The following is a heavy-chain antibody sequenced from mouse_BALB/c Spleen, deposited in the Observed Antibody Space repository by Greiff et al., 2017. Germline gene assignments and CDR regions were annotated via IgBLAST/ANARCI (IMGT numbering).Heavy chain of an antibody. D-gene: IGHD2-1*01. CDR2: INPSNGGT. CDR3: TRIWGNFSYAMDY. J-gene: IGHJ4*01. CDR1: GYTFTSYY. V-gene: IGHV1S81*02. Sequence: QVQLQQSGAELVKPGASVKLSCKASGYTFTSYYMYWVKQRPGQGLEWIGEINPSNGGTNFNEKFKSKATLTVDKSSSTAYMQLSSLTSEDSAVYYCTRIWGNFSYAMDYWGQGTSVTVSS.